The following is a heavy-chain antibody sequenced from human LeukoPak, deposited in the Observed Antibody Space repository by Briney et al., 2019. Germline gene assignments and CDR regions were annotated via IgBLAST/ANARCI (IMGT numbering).Heavy chain of an antibody. CDR2: INPNSGGT. D-gene: IGHD3-22*01. CDR3: ARGHYYDSSGYYFYYYYGMDV. CDR1: GYTFTGYY. J-gene: IGHJ6*02. V-gene: IGHV1-2*04. Sequence: ASVKVSCKASGYTFTGYYMHWVRQAPGQGLEWMGWINPNSGGTNYAQKFQGWVTMTRDTSISTAYMELSRLRSDDTAVYYCARGHYYDSSGYYFYYYYGMDVWGQGTTVTVSS.